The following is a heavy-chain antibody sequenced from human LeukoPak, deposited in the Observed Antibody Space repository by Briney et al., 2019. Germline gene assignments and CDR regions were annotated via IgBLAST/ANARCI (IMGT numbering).Heavy chain of an antibody. D-gene: IGHD3-10*01. CDR1: GGSISSSSFY. CDR3: ARHGKDYYGSGSYALYYYYGMDV. Sequence: PSETLSLTCTVSGGSISSSSFYWGWIRQPPGKGLEWIGYIYYSGSTNYNPSLKSRVTISVDTSKNQFSLKLSSVTAADTAVYYCARHGKDYYGSGSYALYYYYGMDVWGQGTTVTVSS. J-gene: IGHJ6*02. CDR2: IYYSGST. V-gene: IGHV4-61*05.